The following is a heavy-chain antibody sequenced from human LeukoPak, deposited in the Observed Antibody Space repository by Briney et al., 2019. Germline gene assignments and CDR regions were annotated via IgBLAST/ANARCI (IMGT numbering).Heavy chain of an antibody. V-gene: IGHV3-21*06. CDR3: ARDEEGYGYHH. J-gene: IGHJ4*02. CDR1: GFTFSSYD. D-gene: IGHD5-18*01. Sequence: GGSLRLSCAASGFTFSSYDMNWVRQAPGKGLEWVSSISTSSSYIDYADSVQGRFTISRDNAESSLYLQMNSLRAGDTAVYYCARDEEGYGYHHWGQGTLVTVSS. CDR2: ISTSSSYI.